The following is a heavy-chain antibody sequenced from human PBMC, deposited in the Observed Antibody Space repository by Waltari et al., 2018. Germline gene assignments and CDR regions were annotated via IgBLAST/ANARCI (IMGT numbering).Heavy chain of an antibody. D-gene: IGHD6-19*01. J-gene: IGHJ4*02. V-gene: IGHV3-21*01. CDR1: GFTFSSYS. CDR3: ARQTLQWLTDA. CDR2: IISSSSYI. Sequence: EVQLVESGGGLVKPGGSLRLSCAASGFTFSSYSMNWVRQAPGKGLEWASSIISSSSYIYYAASVKGRFTISRDNAKNSLSLQMNSLRAEDTAVYYCARQTLQWLTDAWGQGTLVTVSS.